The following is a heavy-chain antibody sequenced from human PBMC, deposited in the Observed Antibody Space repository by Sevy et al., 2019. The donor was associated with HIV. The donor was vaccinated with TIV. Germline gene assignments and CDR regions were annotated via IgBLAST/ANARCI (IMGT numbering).Heavy chain of an antibody. CDR1: GGSISSGGYY. D-gene: IGHD2-2*01. Sequence: SETLSLTCTVSGGSISSGGYYWSWIRQHPGKGLEWIGYIYYSGSTYYNPSLKSRVTISVDTSKNQFSLKLSSVTAADTAVYYCARGDIVVVPAAMDYWGQGTLVTVSS. CDR2: IYYSGST. CDR3: ARGDIVVVPAAMDY. J-gene: IGHJ4*02. V-gene: IGHV4-31*03.